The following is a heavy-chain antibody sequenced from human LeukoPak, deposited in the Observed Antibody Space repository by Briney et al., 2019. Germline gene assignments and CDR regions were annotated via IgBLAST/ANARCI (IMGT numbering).Heavy chain of an antibody. J-gene: IGHJ5*02. CDR1: GDSVSSNSGA. CDR2: TYYRSKWYN. V-gene: IGHV6-1*01. Sequence: SQTLSLTCAISGDSVSSNSGAWNWIRQSPSRGLEWLGRTYYRSKWYNDYAVSVKSRITINPDTSKNQFPLQLNSVTPEDTAVYYCARADQGDYVWFDPWGQGTLVTVSS. CDR3: ARADQGDYVWFDP. D-gene: IGHD4-17*01.